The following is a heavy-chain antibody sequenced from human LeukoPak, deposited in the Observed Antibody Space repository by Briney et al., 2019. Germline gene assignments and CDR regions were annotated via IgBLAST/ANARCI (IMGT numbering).Heavy chain of an antibody. V-gene: IGHV4-4*07. J-gene: IGHJ3*02. CDR1: GGSISGYY. CDR2: IYPSGST. D-gene: IGHD5-24*01. Sequence: SETLSLTCTVSGGSISGYYWSWIRQPAGKGLEWIERIYPSGSTNYNPSLTSRVTMSVDTSKNQFSLKLNSVTAADTAVYYCARDRCAMCAFDIRGQGTMVTVSS. CDR3: ARDRCAMCAFDI.